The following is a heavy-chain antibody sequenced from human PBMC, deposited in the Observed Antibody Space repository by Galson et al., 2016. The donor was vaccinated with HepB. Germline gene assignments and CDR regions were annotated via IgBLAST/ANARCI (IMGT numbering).Heavy chain of an antibody. CDR3: ARFISARIESSPWRYYGSDV. Sequence: SLRLSCAASGFTFSDYYMSWIRQAPGKGLEWVSYVSSSGSAIYYADSVKGRFTISRDNAKHSLYRQMNGLRAEDTAVYYCARFISARIESSPWRYYGSDVCGQGTTVTVSS. CDR2: VSSSGSAI. CDR1: GFTFSDYY. V-gene: IGHV3-11*01. J-gene: IGHJ6*02. D-gene: IGHD2-15*01.